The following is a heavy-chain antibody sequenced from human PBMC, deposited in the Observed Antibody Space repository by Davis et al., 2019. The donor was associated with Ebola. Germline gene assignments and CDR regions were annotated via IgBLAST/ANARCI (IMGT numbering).Heavy chain of an antibody. D-gene: IGHD6-19*01. Sequence: AASVKVSCKAVGGTLTSYAMTWVRQAPGQGLEWMGGIIPVFRTANYAQKFQGRVTITADESTRTAYMELNGLRSEDTAVYYCARGLQQWLVAPLGYWGLGTLVTVSS. CDR3: ARGLQQWLVAPLGY. J-gene: IGHJ4*02. CDR2: IIPVFRTA. V-gene: IGHV1-69*13. CDR1: GGTLTSYA.